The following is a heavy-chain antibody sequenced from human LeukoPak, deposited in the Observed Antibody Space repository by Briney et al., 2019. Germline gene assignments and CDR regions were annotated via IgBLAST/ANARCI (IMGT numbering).Heavy chain of an antibody. V-gene: IGHV3-74*01. Sequence: PGVSLRLSCAASGFTFSTYWMHWVRQAPGKGLVWVSRISSDGRNTIYADSVKGRFTISRDSANNTLFLQMNSLRGDDTAVYYCAREWALPGAYYMDVWGKGTTVTVSS. J-gene: IGHJ6*03. CDR3: AREWALPGAYYMDV. D-gene: IGHD7-27*01. CDR2: ISSDGRNT. CDR1: GFTFSTYW.